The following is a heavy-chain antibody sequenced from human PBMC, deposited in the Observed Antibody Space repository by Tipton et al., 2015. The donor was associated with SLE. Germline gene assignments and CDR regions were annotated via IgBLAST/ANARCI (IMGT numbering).Heavy chain of an antibody. Sequence: QLVQSGAEVKKPGASVTVSCKASGYTFTSYGISWVRQAPGQGLEWMGWIGADIGNTNYAQNLQGRVTMTSDTSIDTAYLELSSLTSDDRAIYYCAREILISHHFDYWGQGTLVTVPS. CDR3: AREILISHHFDY. CDR1: GYTFTSYG. D-gene: IGHD2/OR15-2a*01. V-gene: IGHV1-18*01. J-gene: IGHJ4*02. CDR2: IGADIGNT.